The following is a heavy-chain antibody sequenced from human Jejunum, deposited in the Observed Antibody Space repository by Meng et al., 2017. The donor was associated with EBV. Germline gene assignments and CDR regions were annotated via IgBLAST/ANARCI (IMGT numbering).Heavy chain of an antibody. CDR2: IYHIGST. V-gene: IGHV4-30-2*01. D-gene: IGHD4-17*01. CDR3: ARGGPDFGDYVPFDY. CDR1: GDSITRGAYL. Sequence: LQLQESGSGLAKPSQTLSLTCAVSGDSITRGAYLWSWIRQPPGKGLEWIGNIYHIGSTYYNPSLKSRVTISVDRSKNQFSLKLTSVTAADTAVYYCARGGPDFGDYVPFDYWGQGTLVTVSS. J-gene: IGHJ4*02.